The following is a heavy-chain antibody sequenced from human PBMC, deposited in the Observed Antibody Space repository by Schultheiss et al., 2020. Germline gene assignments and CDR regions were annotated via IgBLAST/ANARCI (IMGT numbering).Heavy chain of an antibody. V-gene: IGHV3-49*03. D-gene: IGHD6-19*01. Sequence: GGSLRLSCTASGFTFGDYAMSWFRQAPGKGLEWVGFIRSKAYGGTTEYAASVKGRFTISRDDSKSIAYLQMNSLKTEDTAVYYCTMLAGPDYYYYYGMDVWGQGTTVTVSS. CDR3: TMLAGPDYYYYYGMDV. J-gene: IGHJ6*02. CDR1: GFTFGDYA. CDR2: IRSKAYGGTT.